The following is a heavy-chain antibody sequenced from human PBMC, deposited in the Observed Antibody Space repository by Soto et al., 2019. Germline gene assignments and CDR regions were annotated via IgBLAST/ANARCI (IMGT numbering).Heavy chain of an antibody. Sequence: SETLSLTCTVSGGSISSGGYYWSWIRQHPGKGLEWIGYIYYSGSTYYNPSLKSRVTISVDTSKNQFSLKLSPVTAADTAVYYCARALYSSSYYFDYWGQGTLVTVS. CDR2: IYYSGST. CDR3: ARALYSSSYYFDY. D-gene: IGHD6-13*01. V-gene: IGHV4-31*03. CDR1: GGSISSGGYY. J-gene: IGHJ4*02.